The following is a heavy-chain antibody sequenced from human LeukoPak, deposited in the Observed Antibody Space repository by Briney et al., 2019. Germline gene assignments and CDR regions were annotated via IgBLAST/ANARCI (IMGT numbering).Heavy chain of an antibody. J-gene: IGHJ3*02. V-gene: IGHV7-4-1*02. D-gene: IGHD6-19*01. CDR3: ARRVAVAGTGAFDI. CDR1: GYTFTSYA. CDR2: INTNTGNP. Sequence: GASVKVSCKASGYTFTSYAMNWERQAPGQGLEWMGWINTNTGNPTYAQGFTGRFVFSLDTSVSTAYLQISSLKAEDTAVYYCARRVAVAGTGAFDIWGQGTMVTISS.